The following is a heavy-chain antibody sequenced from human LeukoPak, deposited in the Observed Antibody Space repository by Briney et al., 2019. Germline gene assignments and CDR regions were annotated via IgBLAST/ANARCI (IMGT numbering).Heavy chain of an antibody. J-gene: IGHJ2*01. CDR1: GYRFHKYC. D-gene: IGHD2-21*02. CDR2: INPSESYA. CDR3: ARASTVTGDWYFDI. Sequence: GESLKISCQGFGYRFHKYCITWVRQMPGKGLEWMGWINPSESYAVYSPSFQGHVTISADQSINTAYLHWSSLQASDTAMYYCARASTVTGDWYFDIWGGGTLLTVSS. V-gene: IGHV5-10-1*01.